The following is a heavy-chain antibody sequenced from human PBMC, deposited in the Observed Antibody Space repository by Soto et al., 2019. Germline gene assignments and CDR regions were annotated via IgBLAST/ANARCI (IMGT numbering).Heavy chain of an antibody. Sequence: SETLSLTCTVSGGSISSGGYYWSWIRQHPGKGLEWIGYIYYSGSTYYNPPLKSRVTISVDTSKNQFPLKLSSVTAADTAVYYCARNRSPDSSGLGDFDYWGQGTLVTVSS. V-gene: IGHV4-31*03. J-gene: IGHJ4*02. CDR2: IYYSGST. CDR3: ARNRSPDSSGLGDFDY. D-gene: IGHD3-22*01. CDR1: GGSISSGGYY.